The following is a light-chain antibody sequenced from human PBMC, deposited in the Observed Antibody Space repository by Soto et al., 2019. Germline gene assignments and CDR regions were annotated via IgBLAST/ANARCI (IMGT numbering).Light chain of an antibody. CDR2: DNN. CDR1: TSNIGKYY. J-gene: IGLJ1*01. CDR3: ATWDGGLTPQGV. V-gene: IGLV1-51*01. Sequence: QSVLSQPPSVSAAPGQRVTISCSGSTSNIGKYYVSWYQQVPGTAPRLLIYDNNQRPSGIPDRFSGSKSGTSATLAITGLQTGDEADYYCATWDGGLTPQGVFGHGTKVNV.